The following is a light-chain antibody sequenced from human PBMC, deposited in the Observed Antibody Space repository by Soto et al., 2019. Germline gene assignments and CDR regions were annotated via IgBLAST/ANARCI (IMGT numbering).Light chain of an antibody. CDR3: CSYGGSRPV. J-gene: IGLJ7*01. CDR1: SSDVGSHNL. CDR2: EVS. Sequence: QSVLTQPASVSGSPGQSITISCTGTSSDVGSHNLVSWYQQHPGQAPKLMIYEVSKRPLGVSARFSASKSGNTASLTISGLQAEDEADYYCCSYGGSRPVFGGGTQLTVL. V-gene: IGLV2-23*02.